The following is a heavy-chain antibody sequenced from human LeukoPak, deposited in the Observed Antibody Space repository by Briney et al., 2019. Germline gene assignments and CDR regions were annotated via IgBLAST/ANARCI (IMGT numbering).Heavy chain of an antibody. Sequence: ASVTVSCRASGYTFTGYYMHWVRQAPGQGLEWMGWINPNSGGTNYAQKFQGRVTMTRDTSISTAYMELSRLRSDDTAVYYCAREGLAAAGTSLFDPWGQGTLVTVSS. V-gene: IGHV1-2*02. CDR1: GYTFTGYY. D-gene: IGHD6-13*01. J-gene: IGHJ5*02. CDR3: AREGLAAAGTSLFDP. CDR2: INPNSGGT.